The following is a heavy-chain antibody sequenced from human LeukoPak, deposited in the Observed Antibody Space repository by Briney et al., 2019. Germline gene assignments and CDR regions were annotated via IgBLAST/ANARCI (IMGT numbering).Heavy chain of an antibody. Sequence: AGGSLRLSCAASGFTVSSNYMSWVRQAPGKGLEWVANIKQDGSEKYYVDSVKGRFTISRDNAKNSLYLQMNSLRAEDTAVYYCARDSGYYCDSSGFFLEEALASWGQGTLVTVSS. CDR1: GFTVSSNY. CDR3: ARDSGYYCDSSGFFLEEALAS. D-gene: IGHD3-22*01. J-gene: IGHJ4*02. CDR2: IKQDGSEK. V-gene: IGHV3-7*01.